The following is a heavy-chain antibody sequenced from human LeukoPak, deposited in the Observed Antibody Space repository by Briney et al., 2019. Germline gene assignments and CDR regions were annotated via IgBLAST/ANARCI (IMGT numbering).Heavy chain of an antibody. J-gene: IGHJ4*02. CDR1: GYTFTNFD. CDR3: ASSDPVAGSFDY. D-gene: IGHD6-19*01. V-gene: IGHV1-18*01. CDR2: ISVNNGDT. Sequence: GASVKVSCQASGYTFTNFDISWVRQAPGQGLEWMGWISVNNGDTNYAQNLQGRVTMTTDTSTSTTYMELRSLRSDDTAVYYCASSDPVAGSFDYWGQGTLVTVSS.